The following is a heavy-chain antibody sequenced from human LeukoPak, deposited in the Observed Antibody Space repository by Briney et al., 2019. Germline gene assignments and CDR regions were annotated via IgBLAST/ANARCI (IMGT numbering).Heavy chain of an antibody. J-gene: IGHJ6*03. CDR2: IRSKANSYAT. Sequence: GGSLRLSCAASGFTSSGSAMHWVRQASGKGLEWVGRIRSKANSYATAYAASVKGRFTISRDDSKNTAYLQMNSLKTEDTAVYYCTTPGRAYSYVPYYYMDVWGKGTTVTVSS. D-gene: IGHD5-18*01. V-gene: IGHV3-73*01. CDR1: GFTSSGSA. CDR3: TTPGRAYSYVPYYYMDV.